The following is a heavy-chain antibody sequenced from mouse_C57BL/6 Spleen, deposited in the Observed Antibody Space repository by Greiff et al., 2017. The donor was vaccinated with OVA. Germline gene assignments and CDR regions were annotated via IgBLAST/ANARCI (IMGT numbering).Heavy chain of an antibody. CDR1: GYSFTGYY. CDR3: ASTPYYGGTYWYFDV. V-gene: IGHV1-42*01. Sequence: VQLQQSGPELVKPGASVKISCKASGYSFTGYYMNWVKQSPEKSLEWIGEINPSTGGTTYNQKFKAKATLTVDKSSSTAYMQLKSLTSEDSAVYYCASTPYYGGTYWYFDVWGTGTTVTVAS. J-gene: IGHJ1*03. CDR2: INPSTGGT. D-gene: IGHD1-1*01.